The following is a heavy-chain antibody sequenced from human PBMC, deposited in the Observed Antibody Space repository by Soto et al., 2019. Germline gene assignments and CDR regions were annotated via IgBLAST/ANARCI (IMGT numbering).Heavy chain of an antibody. CDR2: INPNSGGT. J-gene: IGHJ6*02. Sequence: ASVKVSCKASGYTFTGYYMHWLRQAPGQGLEWMGWINPNSGGTNYAQKFQGRVTMTRDTSISTAYMELSRLRSDDTAVYYCARGSSGYNYYYGMDVWGQGTTVTVSS. D-gene: IGHD3-22*01. CDR1: GYTFTGYY. V-gene: IGHV1-2*02. CDR3: ARGSSGYNYYYGMDV.